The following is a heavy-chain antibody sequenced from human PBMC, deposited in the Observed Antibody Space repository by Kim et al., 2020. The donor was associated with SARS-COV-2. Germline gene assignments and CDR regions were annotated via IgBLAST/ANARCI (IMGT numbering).Heavy chain of an antibody. CDR1: GFTFSSYA. D-gene: IGHD4-17*01. CDR3: AKDLVDYGDYVSYYYYGMDV. J-gene: IGHJ6*02. V-gene: IGHV3-23*01. Sequence: GGSLRLSCAASGFTFSSYAMSWVRQAPGKGLEWVSAISGSGGSTYYADSVKGRFTISRDNSKNTLYLQMNSLRAEDTAVYYCAKDLVDYGDYVSYYYYGMDVWGQGTTVTVSS. CDR2: ISGSGGST.